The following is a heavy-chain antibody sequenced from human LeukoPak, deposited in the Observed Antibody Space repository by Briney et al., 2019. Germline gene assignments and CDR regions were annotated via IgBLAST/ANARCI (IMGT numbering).Heavy chain of an antibody. CDR3: TRPDWATGSYDEF. CDR1: GFTFSNYW. J-gene: IGHJ4*02. D-gene: IGHD1-26*01. Sequence: GGSLRLSCTACGFTFSNYWMHWVRQAPGKGLMWVSRIKSDGTSTTYADSVKGRFTISRDNAKNTLFLQMTGLRVEDTAMYYCTRPDWATGSYDEFWGQGTRVTVSS. CDR2: IKSDGTST. V-gene: IGHV3-74*01.